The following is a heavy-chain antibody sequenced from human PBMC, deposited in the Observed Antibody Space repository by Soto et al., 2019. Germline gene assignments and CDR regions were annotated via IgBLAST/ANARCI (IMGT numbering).Heavy chain of an antibody. CDR2: ISSSSSTI. CDR1: GFTFSSYS. D-gene: IGHD1-26*01. Sequence: GGSLRLSCAASGFTFSSYSMNWVRQAPGKGLEWVSYISSSSSTIYYADSVKGRFTISRDNAKNSLYLQMNSLRDEDTAVYYCARASEFGSYYGDYYFDYWGQGTLVTVSS. V-gene: IGHV3-48*02. J-gene: IGHJ4*02. CDR3: ARASEFGSYYGDYYFDY.